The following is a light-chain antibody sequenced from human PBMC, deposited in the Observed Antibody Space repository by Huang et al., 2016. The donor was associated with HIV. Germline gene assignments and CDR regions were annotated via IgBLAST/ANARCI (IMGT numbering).Light chain of an antibody. CDR2: KTS. CDR3: QQYETYPRT. J-gene: IGKJ1*01. V-gene: IGKV1-5*03. Sequence: DIQMTQSPSTLSASVGDKVTITCRASQDIVTWLAWYQQKPGKAPRLLIYKTSTLESGVPSRFSGSGSGTQFTLTIGSLQPDDFATYYCQQYETYPRTFGQGTKLEIK. CDR1: QDIVTW.